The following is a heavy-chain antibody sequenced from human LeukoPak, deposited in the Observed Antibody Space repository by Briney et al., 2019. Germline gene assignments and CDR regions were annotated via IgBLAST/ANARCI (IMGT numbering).Heavy chain of an antibody. Sequence: GGSLRLSCAASGFTFNNYGMHWVRQAPGKGLEWVAVISYDGRNKHYPDSVKGRFTISRDISTDTLWLQMDSLRTEDTAVYYCAKDPSGDYYFDYWGQGTLVTVSS. J-gene: IGHJ4*02. CDR3: AKDPSGDYYFDY. V-gene: IGHV3-30*18. CDR2: ISYDGRNK. D-gene: IGHD4-17*01. CDR1: GFTFNNYG.